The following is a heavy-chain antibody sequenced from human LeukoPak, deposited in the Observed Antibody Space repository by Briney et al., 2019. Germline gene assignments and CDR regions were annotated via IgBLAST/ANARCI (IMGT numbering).Heavy chain of an antibody. D-gene: IGHD2-2*01. Sequence: GESLKISCKGSGYTFTNYWIGWVRQMPGKGLEWMGIIYPGDSDTRYSPSFQGQVTISADKSISTAYLQWSSLKASDTAIYYCARQIHCSSTTCYANWFDPWGQGTLVTVSS. CDR2: IYPGDSDT. CDR3: ARQIHCSSTTCYANWFDP. CDR1: GYTFTNYW. V-gene: IGHV5-51*01. J-gene: IGHJ5*02.